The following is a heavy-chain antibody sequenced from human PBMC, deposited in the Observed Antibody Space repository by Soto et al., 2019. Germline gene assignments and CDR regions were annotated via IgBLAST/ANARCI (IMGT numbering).Heavy chain of an antibody. D-gene: IGHD2-15*01. CDR3: SKGPGGGNCSGGTCYSVGYFDY. CDR1: GFTFDDYA. CDR2: ISWNSGSI. J-gene: IGHJ4*02. Sequence: EVHLVESGGGLVQPGRSLRLSCAASGFTFDDYAMHWVRQAPGKGLEWVAGISWNSGSIDYADSVKGRITISRDNAKNSLYLQMNSLRAEDTAFYYCSKGPGGGNCSGGTCYSVGYFDYWGQGTLVTVSS. V-gene: IGHV3-9*01.